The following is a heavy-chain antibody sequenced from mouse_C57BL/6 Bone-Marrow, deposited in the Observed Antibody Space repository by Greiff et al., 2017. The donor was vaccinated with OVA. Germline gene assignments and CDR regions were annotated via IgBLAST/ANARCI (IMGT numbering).Heavy chain of an antibody. CDR1: GFTFSDYG. CDR3: ARNGDGYYVAY. D-gene: IGHD2-3*01. CDR2: ISSGSSTI. V-gene: IGHV5-17*01. J-gene: IGHJ3*01. Sequence: EVKLMESGGGLVKPGGSLKLSCAASGFTFSDYGMHWVRQAPEKGLEWVAYISSGSSTIYYADTVKGRFTISRDNAKNTLFLQMTSLRSEDTASYYCARNGDGYYVAYWGQGTLVTVSA.